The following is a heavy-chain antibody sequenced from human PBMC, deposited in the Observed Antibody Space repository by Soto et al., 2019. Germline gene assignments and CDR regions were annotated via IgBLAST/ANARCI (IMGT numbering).Heavy chain of an antibody. CDR3: ARGRIAAAGRFGY. V-gene: IGHV3-30-3*01. CDR2: ISYDGSNK. D-gene: IGHD6-13*01. J-gene: IGHJ4*02. Sequence: QVQLVESGGGVVQPGRSLRLSCAASGFTFSSYAMHWVRQAPGKGLEWVAVISYDGSNKYYADSVKGRFTISRDNSKNTLYLQMNSLRAEDTAVYYCARGRIAAAGRFGYWGQGTLVTVSS. CDR1: GFTFSSYA.